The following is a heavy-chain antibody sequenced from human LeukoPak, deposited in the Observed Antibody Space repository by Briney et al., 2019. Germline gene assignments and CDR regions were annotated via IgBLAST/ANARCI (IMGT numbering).Heavy chain of an antibody. CDR2: INHSGST. D-gene: IGHD3-9*01. J-gene: IGHJ6*02. CDR3: ARFRTYYDILTGYRTHFYYYYGMDV. Sequence: PSETLSLTCAVYGGSFSGYYWSWIRQPPGKGLEWIGGINHSGSTNYNPSLKSRVTISVDTSKNQFSLKLSSVTAADTAVYYCARFRTYYDILTGYRTHFYYYYGMDVWGQGTTVTVSS. V-gene: IGHV4-34*01. CDR1: GGSFSGYY.